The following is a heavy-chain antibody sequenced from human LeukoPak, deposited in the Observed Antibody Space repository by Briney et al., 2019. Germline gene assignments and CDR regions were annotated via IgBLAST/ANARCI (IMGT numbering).Heavy chain of an antibody. CDR2: IYYSGST. J-gene: IGHJ6*03. CDR1: GGSISSGDYY. CDR3: AREEPELETYYYYYMDV. D-gene: IGHD1-1*01. V-gene: IGHV4-30-4*08. Sequence: PSQTLSLTCTVSGGSISSGDYYWSWIRQPPGKGLEWIGYIYYSGSTYYNPSLKSRVTISVGTSKNQFSLKLSSVTAADTAVYYCAREEPELETYYYYYMDVWGKGTTVTVSS.